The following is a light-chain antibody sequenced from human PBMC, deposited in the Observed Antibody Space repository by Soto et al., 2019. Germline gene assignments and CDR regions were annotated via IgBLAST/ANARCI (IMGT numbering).Light chain of an antibody. V-gene: IGKV3-20*01. CDR2: DAS. CDR1: QSVKNDY. J-gene: IGKJ4*01. Sequence: EIVLTQSPGTLSLSPGERATLSCRASQSVKNDYLVWYQQKPGQPPRFLIYDASTRATGTPGRFSGGGSGTDFTLTISSLEPEDFALYYCQQYGSTPLTFGGGTKVEIK. CDR3: QQYGSTPLT.